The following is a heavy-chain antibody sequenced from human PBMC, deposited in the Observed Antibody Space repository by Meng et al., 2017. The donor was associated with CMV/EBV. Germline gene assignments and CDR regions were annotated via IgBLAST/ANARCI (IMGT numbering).Heavy chain of an antibody. CDR1: GFNSNAYW. V-gene: IGHV3-7*01. CDR3: ATTTNGCFDN. D-gene: IGHD2-8*01. Sequence: GGSLRLSCVASGFNSNAYWMTWVRQVPGKALEWVANIKQDGTEKYYVPSVKGRFIISRDNAKSSLYLQMNDLRVEDTAVYYCATTTNGCFDNWGQGELVTVSS. CDR2: IKQDGTEK. J-gene: IGHJ4*02.